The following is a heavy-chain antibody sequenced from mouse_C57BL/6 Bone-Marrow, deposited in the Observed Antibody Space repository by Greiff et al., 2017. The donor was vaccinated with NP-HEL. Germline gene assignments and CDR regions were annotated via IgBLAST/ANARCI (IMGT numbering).Heavy chain of an antibody. J-gene: IGHJ2*01. CDR2: IYPSDSET. D-gene: IGHD2-3*01. CDR3: ARDQDGYSYYFDY. CDR1: GYTFTSYW. Sequence: QVQLQQPGAELVRPGSSVKLSCKASGYTFTSYWMDWVKQRPGQGLEWIGNIYPSDSETHYNQKFKDKATLTVDKSSSTAYVQLSSLTSEDSAVYYCARDQDGYSYYFDYWGQGTTLTVSS. V-gene: IGHV1-61*01.